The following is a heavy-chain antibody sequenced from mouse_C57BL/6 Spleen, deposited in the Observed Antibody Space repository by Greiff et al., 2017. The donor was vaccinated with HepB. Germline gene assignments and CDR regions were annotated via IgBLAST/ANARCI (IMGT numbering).Heavy chain of an antibody. D-gene: IGHD1-1*01. CDR2: IDPSDSYT. Sequence: QVQLQQPGAELVMPGASVKLSCKASGYTFTSYWMHWVKQRPGQGLEWIGEIDPSDSYTNYNQKFKGKSTLTVDKSSSTAYMQLSSLTSEDSAVYYCARRDYGSSWDFDYWGQGTTLTVSS. CDR3: ARRDYGSSWDFDY. CDR1: GYTFTSYW. J-gene: IGHJ2*01. V-gene: IGHV1-69*01.